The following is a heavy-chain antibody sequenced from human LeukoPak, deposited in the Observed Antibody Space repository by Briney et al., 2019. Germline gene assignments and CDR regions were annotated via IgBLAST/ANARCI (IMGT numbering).Heavy chain of an antibody. Sequence: GGAPSLSRGASGFSFLCYNLDWVRQAPGKGVAGVSYISSSGSTWYYADSVKGRFTISRDNARNSLSLQMNSLREEDTAVYFCAREFYGVHSMTSPYYWGQGTLVTVS. CDR3: AREFYGVHSMTSPYY. V-gene: IGHV3-48*02. CDR2: ISSSGSTW. D-gene: IGHD2-8*01. J-gene: IGHJ4*02. CDR1: GFSFLCYN.